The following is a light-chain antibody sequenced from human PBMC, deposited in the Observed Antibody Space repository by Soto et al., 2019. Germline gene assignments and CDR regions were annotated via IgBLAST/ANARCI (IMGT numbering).Light chain of an antibody. Sequence: EIVLTQSPATLSLSPGERATLSCRASQSVSSYLAWYQQKPGQAPRLLIYDASNRATGIPARFSGSGSGTDCTLTISSLEPEDFAVYYCELRSNWPPYTFGQGTKLEIK. V-gene: IGKV3-11*01. CDR2: DAS. CDR3: ELRSNWPPYT. CDR1: QSVSSY. J-gene: IGKJ2*01.